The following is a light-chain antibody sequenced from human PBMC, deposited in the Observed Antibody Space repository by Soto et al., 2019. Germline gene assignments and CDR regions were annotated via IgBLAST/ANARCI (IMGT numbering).Light chain of an antibody. V-gene: IGKV3-20*01. Sequence: EIVLTQSPGTLSLSPGERATLSCRASRRVSSRALAWYQQKPGQAPRLLISGASSRATGISDRFSGSGSGTDFTLTISRLEPEDFAVYYCHQCGSFPRTFGQGTKVEIK. CDR2: GAS. CDR1: RRVSSRA. CDR3: HQCGSFPRT. J-gene: IGKJ1*01.